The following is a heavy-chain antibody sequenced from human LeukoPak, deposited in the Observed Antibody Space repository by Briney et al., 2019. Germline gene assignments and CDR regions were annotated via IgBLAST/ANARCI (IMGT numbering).Heavy chain of an antibody. Sequence: ASVKVSCKASGYTFTGYYMHWVRQAPGQGLEWMGRINPNSGGTNYAQKFQGRVTMTRDTSVSTAYMELSRLRSDDTAVYYCARDHPNSSGYSFDYWGQGTLVTVSS. J-gene: IGHJ4*02. CDR1: GYTFTGYY. D-gene: IGHD3-22*01. CDR2: INPNSGGT. CDR3: ARDHPNSSGYSFDY. V-gene: IGHV1-2*06.